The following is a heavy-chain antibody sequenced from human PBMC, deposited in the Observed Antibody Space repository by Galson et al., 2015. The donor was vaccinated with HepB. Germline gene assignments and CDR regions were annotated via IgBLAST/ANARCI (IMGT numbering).Heavy chain of an antibody. CDR2: SSGYNGNT. CDR3: ARKTNWNYLDY. CDR1: GYTFSDYA. V-gene: IGHV1-18*01. J-gene: IGHJ4*02. Sequence: SVKVSCKASGYTFSDYAITWVRQAPGQGLEWMEWSSGYNGNTVYAQNLQGRVTMTTDTSTSTAYMELRGLRSDDTAVYYCARKTNWNYLDYWGQGTLVTVSS. D-gene: IGHD1-20*01.